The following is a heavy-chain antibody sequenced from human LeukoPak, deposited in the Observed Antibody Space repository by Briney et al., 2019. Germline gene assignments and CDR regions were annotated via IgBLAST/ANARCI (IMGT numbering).Heavy chain of an antibody. Sequence: PGGSLRLSCAASGFTFNSYGMSWVRQAPGKGLEWVSVISGSGGTTYYADSVKGRFTISRDNSKNTLYLQMNSLRAEDTAVYYCAKIIAVAGTDYWGQGTLVTVSS. CDR2: ISGSGGTT. V-gene: IGHV3-23*01. CDR3: AKIIAVAGTDY. D-gene: IGHD6-19*01. J-gene: IGHJ4*02. CDR1: GFTFNSYG.